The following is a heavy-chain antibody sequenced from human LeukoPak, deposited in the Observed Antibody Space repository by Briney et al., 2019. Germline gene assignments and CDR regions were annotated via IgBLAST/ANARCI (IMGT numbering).Heavy chain of an antibody. D-gene: IGHD4-11*01. J-gene: IGHJ4*02. V-gene: IGHV4-59*08. Sequence: SETLSLTYAVSGGSMSLYYWSWIRHPPGKRLEWIGYIYFSGSTNYNPSLKTRVTISIDAPKSQFSLKLSSVTAADTAVYYCMNTNYEIFHYWGQATLVTVSS. CDR1: GGSMSLYY. CDR3: MNTNYEIFHY. CDR2: IYFSGST.